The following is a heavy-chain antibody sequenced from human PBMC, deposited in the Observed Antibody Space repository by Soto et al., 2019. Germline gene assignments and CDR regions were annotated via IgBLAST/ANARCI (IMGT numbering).Heavy chain of an antibody. CDR1: GFTFSTYA. J-gene: IGHJ6*02. Sequence: GGSLRLSCVASGFTFSTYAMSWVRQAPGKGLEWVAGISDSGDRTYYADSVKGRVIISRDSSKSTLYLQMDSLRAEDTAVYYCARGRIGLRFLEWSYYGMDVWGLGTTVTVSS. V-gene: IGHV3-23*01. CDR2: ISDSGDRT. CDR3: ARGRIGLRFLEWSYYGMDV. D-gene: IGHD3-3*01.